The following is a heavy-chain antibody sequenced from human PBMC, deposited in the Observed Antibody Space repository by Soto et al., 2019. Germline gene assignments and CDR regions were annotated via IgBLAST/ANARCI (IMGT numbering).Heavy chain of an antibody. CDR1: GITFTNYW. D-gene: IGHD6-25*01. V-gene: IGHV3-74*01. CDR2: VDRDGRGT. CDR3: GTGLEH. J-gene: IGHJ4*02. Sequence: EVQLVESGGGSVQPGGSLRLSCGASGITFTNYWMHWVRQVPVKGLVWVARVDRDGRGTSYADFEKGRFTISSDNAKNTLYHHMRNQQVEHKEKDNRGTGLEHWGQGIPVTGSS.